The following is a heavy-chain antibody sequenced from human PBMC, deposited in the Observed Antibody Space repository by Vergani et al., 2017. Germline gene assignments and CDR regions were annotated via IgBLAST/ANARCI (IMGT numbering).Heavy chain of an antibody. CDR3: ARDMDYGDYHGWFDP. J-gene: IGHJ5*02. D-gene: IGHD4-17*01. CDR2: IYHSGST. Sequence: QVQLQESGPGLVKPSETLSLTCTVSGYSISSGYYWGWIRQPPGKGLEWIGSIYHSGSTYYNPSLKRRVTISVDTSKNQFSLKLSSVTAADTAVYYCARDMDYGDYHGWFDPWGQGTLVTVSS. CDR1: GYSISSGYY. V-gene: IGHV4-38-2*02.